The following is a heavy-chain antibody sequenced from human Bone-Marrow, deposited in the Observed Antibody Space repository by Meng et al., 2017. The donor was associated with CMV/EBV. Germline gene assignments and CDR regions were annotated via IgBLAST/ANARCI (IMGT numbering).Heavy chain of an antibody. V-gene: IGHV4-39*07. CDR1: GVSVTSGSYF. CDR2: IYQSGST. CDR3: ARDSSFDQ. D-gene: IGHD3-9*01. J-gene: IGHJ6*02. Sequence: SETLSLTCSVSGVSVTSGSYFWTWIRQPPGKGLEWIGSIYQSGSTYYNPSLKSRVTISVDTSKNQISLKLRSVTAADTAIYYCARDSSFDQWGQGTTVTVSS.